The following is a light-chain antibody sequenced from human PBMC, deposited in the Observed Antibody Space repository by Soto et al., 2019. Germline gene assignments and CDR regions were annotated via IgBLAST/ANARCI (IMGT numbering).Light chain of an antibody. J-gene: IGLJ2*01. CDR2: GND. Sequence: QSVLTQPASVSGTPGQSITISCTGTSSDVGGYNYVSWYQHLPGTAPELLIHGNDQRPSGVPDRFSGSKSGTSASLAISGLRSEDEADYYCATWDDGLRGVVFGGGTKLTVL. V-gene: IGLV1-47*02. CDR1: SSDVGGYNY. CDR3: ATWDDGLRGVV.